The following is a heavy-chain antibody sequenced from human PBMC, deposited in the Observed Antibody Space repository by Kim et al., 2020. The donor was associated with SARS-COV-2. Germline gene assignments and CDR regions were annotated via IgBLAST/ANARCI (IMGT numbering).Heavy chain of an antibody. J-gene: IGHJ4*02. V-gene: IGHV3-21*06. Sequence: GGSLRLSCEASELPFTSYTMIWVRQAPGKGLEWVSSIVSSGRYLYYADSVKGRFTISRDNARNSLFLQMNRLRVEDTAVYYCARDQSASYSNNPIDWGQGTLVTVSS. CDR2: IVSSGRYL. CDR3: ARDQSASYSNNPID. CDR1: ELPFTSYT. D-gene: IGHD4-4*01.